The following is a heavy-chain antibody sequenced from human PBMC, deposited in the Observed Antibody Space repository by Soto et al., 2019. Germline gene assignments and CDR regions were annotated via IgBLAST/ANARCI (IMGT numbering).Heavy chain of an antibody. CDR3: AKDPRAYQLLVGNWFDP. Sequence: GGSLRLSCAASGFTFDDYAMHWVRQAPGKGLEWVSGISWNSGSIGYADSVKGRFTISRDNAKNSLYLQMNSLRAEDTALYYCAKDPRAYQLLVGNWFDPWGQGTLVTVSS. CDR1: GFTFDDYA. J-gene: IGHJ5*02. D-gene: IGHD2-2*01. CDR2: ISWNSGSI. V-gene: IGHV3-9*01.